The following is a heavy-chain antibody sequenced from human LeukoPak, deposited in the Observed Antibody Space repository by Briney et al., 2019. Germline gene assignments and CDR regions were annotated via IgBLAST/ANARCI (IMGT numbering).Heavy chain of an antibody. CDR1: GYTLTSYY. CDR3: ARGPTSNTNLYYFDY. V-gene: IGHV1-46*01. CDR2: INPSGGST. D-gene: IGHD2-2*01. J-gene: IGHJ4*02. Sequence: ASVKVSCKASGYTLTSYYMHWVRQAPGQGLEWMGIINPSGGSTSYAQKFQGRVTITMHTSISTAYMELTSLRSEDTAVYYCARGPTSNTNLYYFDYWGLGTLVTVSS.